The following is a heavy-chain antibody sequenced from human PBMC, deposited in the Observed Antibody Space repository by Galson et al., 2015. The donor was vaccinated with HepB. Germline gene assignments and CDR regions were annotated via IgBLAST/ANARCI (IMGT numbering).Heavy chain of an antibody. CDR2: INPSGGSK. CDR1: GYTFTSYY. CDR3: ARGLGLLDAFDI. Sequence: SVKVSCKASGYTFTSYYMHWVRQAPGQGLEWMGIINPSGGSKSYAQKFQGRVTMTRDTSTSTVYMELSSPRSEDTAVYYCARGLGLLDAFDIWGQGTMVTVSS. V-gene: IGHV1-46*01. D-gene: IGHD1-26*01. J-gene: IGHJ3*02.